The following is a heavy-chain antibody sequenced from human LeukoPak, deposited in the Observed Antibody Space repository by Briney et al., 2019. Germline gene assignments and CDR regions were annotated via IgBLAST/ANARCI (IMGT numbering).Heavy chain of an antibody. V-gene: IGHV1-2*02. CDR2: INPNSGGT. Sequence: ASVTVSCKASGYTFTGYYMHWVRQAPGQGLEWMGWINPNSGGTNYAQKFQGRVTMTRDTSISTAYMELSRLRSDDTAVYYCARGGPYCSSTSCYTMDVWGKGTTVTVSS. CDR1: GYTFTGYY. CDR3: ARGGPYCSSTSCYTMDV. J-gene: IGHJ6*03. D-gene: IGHD2-2*02.